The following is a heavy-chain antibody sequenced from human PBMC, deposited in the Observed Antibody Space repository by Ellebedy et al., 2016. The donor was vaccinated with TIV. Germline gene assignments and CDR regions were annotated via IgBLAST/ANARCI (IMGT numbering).Heavy chain of an antibody. V-gene: IGHV3-48*03. D-gene: IGHD3-10*01. J-gene: IGHJ4*02. Sequence: PGGSLRLSFAASGFTFSSYEMNGFRRAPGKGLDWVSYISSGGDTIYYADSVKGRFTVSRDDSKNSLYLQMNSLRAEDTALYFCARGSLPYFYGSGTYDPFDYWGQGTLVTVSS. CDR1: GFTFSSYE. CDR2: ISSGGDTI. CDR3: ARGSLPYFYGSGTYDPFDY.